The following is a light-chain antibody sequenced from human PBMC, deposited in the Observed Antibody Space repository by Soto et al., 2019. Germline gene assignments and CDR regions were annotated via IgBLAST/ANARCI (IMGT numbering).Light chain of an antibody. CDR1: SSNIGIYDF. CDR3: CSYGGYYNYV. Sequence: QSALTQPRSVSGSPGQSVTVSCTGSSSNIGIYDFVSWFQQHPGEVPKLIIYDVTKWASGVPDRFSGHKSGNTAFLTISGLQSDDEADYFCCSYGGYYNYVFGTGTKVTVL. J-gene: IGLJ1*01. V-gene: IGLV2-11*01. CDR2: DVT.